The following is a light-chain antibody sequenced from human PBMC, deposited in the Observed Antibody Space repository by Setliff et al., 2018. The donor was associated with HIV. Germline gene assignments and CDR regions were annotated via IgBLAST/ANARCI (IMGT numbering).Light chain of an antibody. CDR3: HSFASNTFYV. V-gene: IGLV2-14*03. J-gene: IGLJ1*01. Sequence: QSALTQPASVSGSPGQSITISCTGTSSDVGAYDYVSWYQQHPGKAPKLIIYDVSHRPSGLSNRFSGSKSGNTASLTISGLQAGDEADYSCHSFASNTFYVFGTGTKVTVL. CDR2: DVS. CDR1: SSDVGAYDY.